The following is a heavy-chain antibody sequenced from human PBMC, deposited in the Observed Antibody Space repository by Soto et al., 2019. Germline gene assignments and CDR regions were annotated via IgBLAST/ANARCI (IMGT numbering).Heavy chain of an antibody. CDR1: GGSISTSSYS. CDR3: ARRAYFWSGYGYYYMDV. D-gene: IGHD3-3*01. Sequence: SETLSLTCTVSGGSISTSSYSWGWIRKPPGKGLEWIGSIYYSGSTNYNPSLKSRVTISVDTSKNQFSLKLSSVTAADTAVYYCARRAYFWSGYGYYYMDVWGKGTTVTVSS. V-gene: IGHV4-39*01. J-gene: IGHJ6*03. CDR2: IYYSGST.